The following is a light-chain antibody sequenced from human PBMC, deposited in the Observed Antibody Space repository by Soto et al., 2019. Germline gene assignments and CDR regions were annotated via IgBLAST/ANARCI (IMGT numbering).Light chain of an antibody. V-gene: IGLV2-11*01. CDR3: CSYAGSYTYV. CDR1: SSDVGGYNY. CDR2: DVS. Sequence: QSVLTQPRSVSGSPGQSVSISCTGTSSDVGGYNYVSWYQQHPGKAPKLMMYDVSKRPSGVPDRFSGSKSGNTPSLTISGLQGEDEADYYCCSYAGSYTYVFGTGTKVTVL. J-gene: IGLJ1*01.